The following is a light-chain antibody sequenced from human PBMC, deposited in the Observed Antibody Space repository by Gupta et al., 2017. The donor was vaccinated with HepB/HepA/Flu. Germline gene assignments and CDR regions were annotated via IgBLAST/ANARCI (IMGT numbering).Light chain of an antibody. V-gene: IGLV3-1*01. J-gene: IGLJ3*02. CDR3: QAWDISTWV. Sequence: PSVSVSPGQTASITCSGDKLGDKYASWYQQKPGQSPVLVIYKDNKRPSGIPGRFSGSNSGNTATLNISGTQAMDEADYYCQAWDISTWVLGGGTKLTVL. CDR1: KLGDKY. CDR2: KDN.